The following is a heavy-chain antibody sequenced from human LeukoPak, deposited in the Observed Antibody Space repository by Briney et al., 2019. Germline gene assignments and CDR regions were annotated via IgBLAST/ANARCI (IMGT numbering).Heavy chain of an antibody. V-gene: IGHV3-48*03. CDR1: GFTFSSCE. Sequence: QTGGSLRLSCAASGFTFSSCEMNWVRQAPGKGLEWVSYISSSTTKLYADSVKGRFTISRDNSKNSLYLQMNSLSAEDTTVYYCARGGFTGYNYNAFDIWGQGTMVTVSS. D-gene: IGHD3-9*01. CDR3: ARGGFTGYNYNAFDI. CDR2: ISSSTTK. J-gene: IGHJ3*02.